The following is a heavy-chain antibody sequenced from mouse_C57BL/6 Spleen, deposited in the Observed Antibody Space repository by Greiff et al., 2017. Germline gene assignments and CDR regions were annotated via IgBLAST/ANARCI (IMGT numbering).Heavy chain of an antibody. Sequence: QVQLQQPGAELVMPGASVKLSCKASGYTFTSYWMHWVKQRPGQGLEWIGEIDPSDSYTNYNQKFKGKSTLTVDKSSSTAYMQLSSLTSEDAAVYYCAKSSTGVATPYWYFDVWGTGTTVTVSS. V-gene: IGHV1-69*01. CDR2: IDPSDSYT. J-gene: IGHJ1*03. CDR1: GYTFTSYW. CDR3: AKSSTGVATPYWYFDV. D-gene: IGHD1-1*01.